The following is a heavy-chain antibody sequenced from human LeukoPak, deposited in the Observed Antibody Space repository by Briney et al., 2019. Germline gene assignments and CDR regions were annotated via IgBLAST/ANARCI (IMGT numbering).Heavy chain of an antibody. CDR2: IYVTGST. Sequence: SETLSLTCTVSGASISSYYWSWIRQPAGKALEWIGRIYVTGSTTYNPSLESRVTMSLDTSKNHFSLKLRSVTAADTAVYYCARDRGWGYYFMDVWGKGTTVTVSS. J-gene: IGHJ6*03. CDR3: ARDRGWGYYFMDV. D-gene: IGHD3-16*01. V-gene: IGHV4-4*07. CDR1: GASISSYY.